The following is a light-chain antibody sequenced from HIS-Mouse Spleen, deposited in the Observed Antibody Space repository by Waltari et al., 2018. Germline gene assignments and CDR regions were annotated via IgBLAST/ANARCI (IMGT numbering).Light chain of an antibody. J-gene: IGLJ1*01. CDR3: SSYTSSSTYV. Sequence: QSALTQPASVSGSPGQSLTISCTGTSSDAGGHTYVSWYQQHPGKAPKPMIYEVSNRPSGVSNRFSGSKSGNTASLTISGLQAEDEADYYCSSYTSSSTYVFGTGTKVTVL. CDR1: SSDAGGHTY. V-gene: IGLV2-14*01. CDR2: EVS.